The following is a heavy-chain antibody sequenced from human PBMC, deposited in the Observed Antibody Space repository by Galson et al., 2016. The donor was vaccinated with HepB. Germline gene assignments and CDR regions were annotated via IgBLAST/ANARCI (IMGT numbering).Heavy chain of an antibody. D-gene: IGHD3-10*01. CDR1: GFTFSDYN. V-gene: IGHV3-21*01. J-gene: IGHJ4*02. Sequence: SLRLSCAASGFTFSDYNMNWVRQAPGKGLEWVSFITSGSSFIYYADSLKGRFTVSRDNAKNSLYLQMNSLRAEDTAVYYCARDSLGGSGSSDYWGQGTLVTVSS. CDR3: ARDSLGGSGSSDY. CDR2: ITSGSSFI.